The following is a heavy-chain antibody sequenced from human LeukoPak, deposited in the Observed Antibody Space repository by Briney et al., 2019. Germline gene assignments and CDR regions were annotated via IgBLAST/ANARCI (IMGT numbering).Heavy chain of an antibody. CDR2: IWYDGSNK. CDR1: GFTFISYG. Sequence: GRSLRLSCAASGFTFISYGMHWVRQAPGKGLEWVAVIWYDGSNKYYADSVKGRFTISRDNSKNTLYLQMNSLRAEDTAVYYCAKDQGGGSLDYWGQGTLVTVSS. V-gene: IGHV3-33*06. D-gene: IGHD1-26*01. J-gene: IGHJ4*02. CDR3: AKDQGGGSLDY.